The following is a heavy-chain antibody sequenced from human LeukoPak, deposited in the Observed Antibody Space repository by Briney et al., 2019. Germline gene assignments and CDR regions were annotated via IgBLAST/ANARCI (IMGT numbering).Heavy chain of an antibody. V-gene: IGHV3-23*01. J-gene: IGHJ4*02. Sequence: TGGSLRLSCAASGFTFSSYVMSWVRQAPGKGLEWVSVIIGSGAGSGGSTYYADSVKGRFTISRDNSKNTLYLQMNSLRAEDTAVYYCAARPSSGWYSYWGQGTLVTVSS. CDR3: AARPSSGWYSY. D-gene: IGHD6-19*01. CDR2: IIGSGAGSGGST. CDR1: GFTFSSYV.